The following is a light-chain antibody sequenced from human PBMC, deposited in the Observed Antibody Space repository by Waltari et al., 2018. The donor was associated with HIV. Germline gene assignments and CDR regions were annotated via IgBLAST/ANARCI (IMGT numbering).Light chain of an antibody. Sequence: QLVLTQSPSASASLGASVKLTCTLSSAHSIYAIPWHQQQPEQGPRSLMKLNSDGSHRKGDGIPDRFSGSASGAERYLTISNVQSEDEGTYYCQTWGAGIVVFGGGTRLSVL. V-gene: IGLV4-69*01. CDR1: SAHSIYA. CDR2: LNSDGSH. CDR3: QTWGAGIVV. J-gene: IGLJ2*01.